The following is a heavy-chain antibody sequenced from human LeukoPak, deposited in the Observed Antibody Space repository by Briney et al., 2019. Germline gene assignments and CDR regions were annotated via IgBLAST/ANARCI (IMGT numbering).Heavy chain of an antibody. Sequence: GGSLRLSCAASGFTFSNAWMSWVRRAPGKGLEWVGRIKSKTDGGTTDYAAPVKGRFTISRDDSKNTLYLQMNSLKTEDTAVYYCTTSFLWFGELFDYWGQGTLVTVSS. CDR3: TTSFLWFGELFDY. CDR1: GFTFSNAW. CDR2: IKSKTDGGTT. D-gene: IGHD3-10*01. V-gene: IGHV3-15*01. J-gene: IGHJ4*02.